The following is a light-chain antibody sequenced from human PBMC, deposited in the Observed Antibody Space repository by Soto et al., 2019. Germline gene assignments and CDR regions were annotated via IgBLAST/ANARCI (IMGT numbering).Light chain of an antibody. V-gene: IGLV1-44*01. Sequence: QSVLTQPPSASRTPGQIVAISCSGSSSNIGSNTVTWYQQLPGTAPKLLIYSTSQRSSGVPGRFSGSKSGASASLSISGLQSEDEDDYYCAAWDDRLDVYAFGTGTKVT. CDR3: AAWDDRLDVYA. CDR1: SSNIGSNT. J-gene: IGLJ1*01. CDR2: STS.